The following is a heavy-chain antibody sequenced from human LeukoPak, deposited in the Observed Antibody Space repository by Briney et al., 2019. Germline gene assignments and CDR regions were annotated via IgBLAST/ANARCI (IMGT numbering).Heavy chain of an antibody. J-gene: IGHJ5*02. Sequence: ASVKVSCKASGYTFTSYYMHWVRQAPGQGLEWMGWISAYNGNTNYAQKLQGRVTMTTDTSTSTAYMELRSLRSDDTAVYYCARDHGYCSSTSCYLSWFDPWGQGTLVTVSS. CDR1: GYTFTSYY. V-gene: IGHV1-18*04. D-gene: IGHD2-2*01. CDR3: ARDHGYCSSTSCYLSWFDP. CDR2: ISAYNGNT.